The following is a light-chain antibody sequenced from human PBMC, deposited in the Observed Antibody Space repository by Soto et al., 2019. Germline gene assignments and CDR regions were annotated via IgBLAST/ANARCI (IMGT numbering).Light chain of an antibody. CDR2: DAS. V-gene: IGKV1-5*01. CDR3: HQYNSSHT. CDR1: QSVNSW. J-gene: IGKJ4*01. Sequence: DIQMAQSPSTLSAFVGDRVTITCRASQSVNSWLAWYQQRPGKAPKLLIYDASTLESGVPSRFSGSGSGTEFTLTISSLQPDDFATYYCHQYNSSHTFGGGTKVDIK.